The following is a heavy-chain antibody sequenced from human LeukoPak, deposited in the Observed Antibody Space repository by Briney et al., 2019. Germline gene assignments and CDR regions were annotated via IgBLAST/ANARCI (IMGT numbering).Heavy chain of an antibody. CDR2: IYYSGST. CDR3: ARSYYYESSAYFDY. D-gene: IGHD3-22*01. V-gene: IGHV4-59*01. J-gene: IGHJ4*02. Sequence: SETLSLTCTVSGGSISTYYWSWIRQPPGKGLEWLGYIYYSGSTNYNPSLKSRVTISVDTSKNQFSLKLSSVTAADTAVYYCARSYYYESSAYFDYWGQGTLVTVSS. CDR1: GGSISTYY.